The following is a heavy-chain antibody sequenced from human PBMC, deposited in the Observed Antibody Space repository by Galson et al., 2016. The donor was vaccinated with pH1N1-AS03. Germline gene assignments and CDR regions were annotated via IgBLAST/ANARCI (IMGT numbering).Heavy chain of an antibody. Sequence: LRLSCATSGFTFTDFAVSWVRQAPGRGLEWVSATSSSGGSTYYAESVKGRFTISRDYSKNTVDLQMNSLRAEDPAVYYCAKDRNDYRLHYFSGSDVWGQGTTVIVSS. D-gene: IGHD1-1*01. V-gene: IGHV3-23*01. J-gene: IGHJ6*02. CDR2: TSSSGGST. CDR1: GFTFTDFA. CDR3: AKDRNDYRLHYFSGSDV.